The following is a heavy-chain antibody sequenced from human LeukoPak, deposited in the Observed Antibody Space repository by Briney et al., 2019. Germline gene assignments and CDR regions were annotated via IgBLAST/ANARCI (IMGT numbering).Heavy chain of an antibody. V-gene: IGHV3-11*06. CDR3: ATSSSSSLGGMDV. CDR2: ISSSSSYT. D-gene: IGHD6-6*01. Sequence: TGGSLRLSCAASGFTFSDYYMSWIRQAPGKGLEWVSYISSSSSYTNYADSVKGRFTISRDNAKNSLYLQMNSLRAEDTAVYYCATSSSSSLGGMDVWGQGTTVTVSS. J-gene: IGHJ6*02. CDR1: GFTFSDYY.